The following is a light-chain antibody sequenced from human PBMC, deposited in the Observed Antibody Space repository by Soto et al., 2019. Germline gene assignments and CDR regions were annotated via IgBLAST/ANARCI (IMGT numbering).Light chain of an antibody. Sequence: QFVLPQPPSASGTPGQRVSISCSGSTSNFGGNYVSCYQQPPGTAPKLLLYGNGLRRSGVPDGFSGSKSGTPASLLISGLRSEDEADYYWAAWDDSLSGWVFGGGTEVTVL. CDR3: AAWDDSLSGWV. J-gene: IGLJ3*02. CDR2: GNG. V-gene: IGLV1-47*01. CDR1: TSNFGGNY.